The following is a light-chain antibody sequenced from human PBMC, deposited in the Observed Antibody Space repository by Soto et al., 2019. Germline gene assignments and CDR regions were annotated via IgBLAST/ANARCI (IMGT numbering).Light chain of an antibody. Sequence: DIVMTQSPDSLAVSLGERATMNCKSSQSVLYSSNNKNNLAWYQQKPGQPPKLLIYWASTRESGVPDRFSGSGSGTDFTLTISSLQAEDVAVYYCQQYYGSPWTFGQGTKVEIK. V-gene: IGKV4-1*01. J-gene: IGKJ1*01. CDR3: QQYYGSPWT. CDR2: WAS. CDR1: QSVLYSSNNKNN.